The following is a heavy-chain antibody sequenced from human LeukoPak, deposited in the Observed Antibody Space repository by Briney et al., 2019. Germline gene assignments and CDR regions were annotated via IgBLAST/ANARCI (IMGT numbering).Heavy chain of an antibody. CDR1: GYSISTYW. Sequence: GESLKISCKSSGYSISTYWIGWERQMPGKGLEWMGIIYPYDSDTRYSPSFQGQVTISADKSISTAYLQGSSLKASDTAMYYCVRQTRQCSSVNCYSDFWGQGTLVTVSS. J-gene: IGHJ4*02. CDR2: IYPYDSDT. V-gene: IGHV5-51*01. CDR3: VRQTRQCSSVNCYSDF. D-gene: IGHD2-2*01.